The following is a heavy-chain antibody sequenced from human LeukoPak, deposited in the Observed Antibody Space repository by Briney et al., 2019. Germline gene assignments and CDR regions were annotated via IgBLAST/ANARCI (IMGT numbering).Heavy chain of an antibody. CDR2: ISGSGGST. CDR3: ARDRYYDSSGYWAYFDY. CDR1: GFTFSSYA. D-gene: IGHD3-22*01. V-gene: IGHV3-23*01. Sequence: PGGSLRLSCAASGFTFSSYAMSWVRQAPGKGLEWVSAISGSGGSTYYADSVKGRFTISRDNSKNTLYLQMNSLRAEDTAVYYCARDRYYDSSGYWAYFDYWGQGTLVTVSS. J-gene: IGHJ4*02.